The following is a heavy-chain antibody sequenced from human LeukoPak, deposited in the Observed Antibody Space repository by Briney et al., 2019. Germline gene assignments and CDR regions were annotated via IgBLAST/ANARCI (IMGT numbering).Heavy chain of an antibody. D-gene: IGHD5-18*01. CDR1: GFTSSSYA. Sequence: GGSLRLSCAASGFTSSSYAMHWVRQAPGKGLEWVAVISYDGSNKYYAESVKGRFTISRDNSKNTLHLQMNSLRAEDTAVYYCAKRTQSAMATGYWGQGTLVTVSS. CDR3: AKRTQSAMATGY. J-gene: IGHJ4*02. CDR2: ISYDGSNK. V-gene: IGHV3-30*04.